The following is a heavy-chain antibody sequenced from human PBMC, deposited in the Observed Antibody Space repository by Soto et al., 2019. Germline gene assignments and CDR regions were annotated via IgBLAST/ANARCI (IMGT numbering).Heavy chain of an antibody. D-gene: IGHD2-15*01. J-gene: IGHJ3*02. Sequence: QVQLVESGGGVVQPGRSLRLSCAVPGFTFSSYVMHWVRQAPGKGLEWVAVISYDGSNKYYADSVKGRFTISRDNSKNTLFLQMNSLRAEDTAVYYCATLHDIVVVVAAIYAFDIWGQGTMVTVSS. V-gene: IGHV3-30-3*01. CDR2: ISYDGSNK. CDR1: GFTFSSYV. CDR3: ATLHDIVVVVAAIYAFDI.